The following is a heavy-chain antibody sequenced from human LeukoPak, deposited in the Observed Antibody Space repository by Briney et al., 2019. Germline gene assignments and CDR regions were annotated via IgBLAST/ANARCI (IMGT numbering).Heavy chain of an antibody. CDR3: ARCEIFGVVKKAFDI. CDR2: IYYSGST. J-gene: IGHJ3*02. CDR1: GGSISSYY. Sequence: SETLSLTCTVSGGSISSYYWSWIRQPPGKGLEWIGYIYYSGSTNYNPSLKSRVTISVGTSKNQFSLKLSSVTAADTAVYYCARCEIFGVVKKAFDIWGQGTMVTVSS. V-gene: IGHV4-59*01. D-gene: IGHD3-3*01.